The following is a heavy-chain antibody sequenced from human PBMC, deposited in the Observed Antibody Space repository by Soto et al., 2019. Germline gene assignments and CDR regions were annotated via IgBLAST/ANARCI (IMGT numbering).Heavy chain of an antibody. CDR2: TYYRSKWYN. J-gene: IGHJ2*01. CDR1: GDSVSSVTAT. Sequence: QVQLQQSGPGLVKPSQTLSLMCDISGDSVSSVTATWSWIRQSPSRGLEWLGRTYYRSKWYNDYALSVKSRIVITPDTSKNPLTLQLNSVTPEGTAVYFCARDGSGFHWYFDVWGRGTLVSVSS. D-gene: IGHD6-19*01. CDR3: ARDGSGFHWYFDV. V-gene: IGHV6-1*01.